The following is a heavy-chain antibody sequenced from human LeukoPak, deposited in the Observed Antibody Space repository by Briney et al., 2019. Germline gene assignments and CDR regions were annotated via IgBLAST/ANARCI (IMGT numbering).Heavy chain of an antibody. J-gene: IGHJ5*02. Sequence: SVKVSCKASGGTFSSYAISWVRQAPGQGLEWMGGTIPIFGTASYAQKFQGRVTITTDESTSTAYMELSSLRSEDTAVYYCARVALWSGNYNWFDPWGQGTLVTVSS. D-gene: IGHD3-3*01. CDR2: TIPIFGTA. CDR3: ARVALWSGNYNWFDP. V-gene: IGHV1-69*05. CDR1: GGTFSSYA.